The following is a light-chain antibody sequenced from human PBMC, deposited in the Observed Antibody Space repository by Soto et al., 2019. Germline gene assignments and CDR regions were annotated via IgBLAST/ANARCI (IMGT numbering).Light chain of an antibody. CDR2: DVS. V-gene: IGLV2-11*01. Sequence: QSALTQPRSVSGSPGQSVTISCTGTSSDVGTYNYVSWYQQHPGKAPKLMIYDVSQPPSGVPDRFSGSKSGNTASLTISGLQAEDESDYYGCSYAGSYTSVFGGGTKVTVL. CDR1: SSDVGTYNY. J-gene: IGLJ2*01. CDR3: CSYAGSYTSV.